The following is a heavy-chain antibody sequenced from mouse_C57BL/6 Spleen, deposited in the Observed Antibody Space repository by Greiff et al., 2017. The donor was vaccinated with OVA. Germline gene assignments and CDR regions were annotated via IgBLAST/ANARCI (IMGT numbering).Heavy chain of an antibody. CDR3: TGELG. D-gene: IGHD4-1*01. CDR1: GFTFSNYW. Sequence: EVKLVESGGGLVQPGGSMKLSCVASGFTFSNYWMNWVRQSPEKGLAWVAQIRLKSDNYATHSAVSVQGRFTISRDDSKSSVYLQMNNLRAEDTGIYYCTGELGWGQGTLVTVSA. J-gene: IGHJ3*02. CDR2: IRLKSDNYAT. V-gene: IGHV6-3*01.